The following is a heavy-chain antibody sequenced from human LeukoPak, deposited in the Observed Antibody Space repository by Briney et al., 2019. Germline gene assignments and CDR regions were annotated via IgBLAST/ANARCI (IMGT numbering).Heavy chain of an antibody. CDR2: IYHSGST. J-gene: IGHJ4*02. CDR3: ARGGAARLRIDY. D-gene: IGHD6-6*01. CDR1: CGSISSGGYS. V-gene: IGHV4-30-2*01. Sequence: SQTLSLTCAVSCGSISSGGYSWSWIRQPPGKGLEWIGYIYHSGSTYYNPSLKSRVTISVDRSKNQFSRKLSSVTAADTAVYYCARGGAARLRIDYWGQGTLVTVSS.